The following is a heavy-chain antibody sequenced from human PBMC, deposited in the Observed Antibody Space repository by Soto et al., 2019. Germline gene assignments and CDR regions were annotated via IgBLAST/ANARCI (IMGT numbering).Heavy chain of an antibody. CDR1: GFTFSSDA. CDR2: ISGSGGST. J-gene: IGHJ3*02. CDR3: AKYVMHWLPPYDAFDI. V-gene: IGHV3-23*01. D-gene: IGHD6-19*01. Sequence: ESGGGLVQPGGSLRLSCAASGFTFSSDAMSWVRQAPGKGLEWVSAISGSGGSTYYADSVKGRFTISRDNSKNTLYLQMNSLRAEDTAVYSCAKYVMHWLPPYDAFDIWGQGTMVTVSS.